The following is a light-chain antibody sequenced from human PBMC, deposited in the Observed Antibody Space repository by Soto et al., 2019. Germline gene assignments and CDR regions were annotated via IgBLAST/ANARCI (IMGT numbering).Light chain of an antibody. CDR3: SSYTSSSTLVL. Sequence: QSALTQPASVSGSPGQSITISCTGTSSDVGGYNYVSWYQQHPGKAPKVMIYDVSNRPSGVSNRFSGSKSGNTASLTISGLQAEDEADYYCSSYTSSSTLVLFGGGTKLTVL. J-gene: IGLJ2*01. CDR1: SSDVGGYNY. CDR2: DVS. V-gene: IGLV2-14*01.